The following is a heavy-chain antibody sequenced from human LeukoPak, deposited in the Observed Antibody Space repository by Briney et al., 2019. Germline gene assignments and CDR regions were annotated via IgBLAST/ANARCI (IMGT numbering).Heavy chain of an antibody. CDR1: GFTFSSYG. D-gene: IGHD3-22*01. V-gene: IGHV3-23*01. J-gene: IGHJ4*02. CDR2: ISGSGGST. CDR3: ARAPERHDSSGYYPNYFDY. Sequence: PGGSLRLSCAASGFTFSSYGMSWVRQAPGKGLEWVSAISGSGGSTYYADSVKGRFTISRDNSKNTLYLQMSSQRAEDTAVYYCARAPERHDSSGYYPNYFDYWGQGTLVTVSS.